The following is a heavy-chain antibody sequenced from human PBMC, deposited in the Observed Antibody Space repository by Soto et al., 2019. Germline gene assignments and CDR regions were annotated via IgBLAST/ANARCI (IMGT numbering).Heavy chain of an antibody. Sequence: GGSLRLSCAASGFTFSSYAMSWVRQAPGKGLEWVSAISDSGGSTYYADSVKGRFTISRDNSKNTLYLQMNSLRAEDTAVYYCAKRNYCSGDTCYSISGLWGQGTPVTVSS. CDR1: GFTFSSYA. D-gene: IGHD2-15*01. CDR2: ISDSGGST. V-gene: IGHV3-23*01. CDR3: AKRNYCSGDTCYSISGL. J-gene: IGHJ4*02.